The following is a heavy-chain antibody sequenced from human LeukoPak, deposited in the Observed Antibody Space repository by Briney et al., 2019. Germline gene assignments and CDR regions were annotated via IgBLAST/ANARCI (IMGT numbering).Heavy chain of an antibody. Sequence: PSETLSLTCAVYGGSFSVYYWSWIRQPPGKGLEWIGEINHSGSSNYNPSLKSRVTISVDTSKNQFSLKLSSVTAADTAVYYCARVAPGRTVTTRNYYYYYMDVWGKGTTVTVSS. V-gene: IGHV4-34*01. CDR2: INHSGSS. CDR3: ARVAPGRTVTTRNYYYYYMDV. D-gene: IGHD4-17*01. CDR1: GGSFSVYY. J-gene: IGHJ6*03.